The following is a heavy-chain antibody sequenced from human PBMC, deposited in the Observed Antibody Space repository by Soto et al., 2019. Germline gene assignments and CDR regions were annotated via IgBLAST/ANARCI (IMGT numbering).Heavy chain of an antibody. V-gene: IGHV5-51*01. Sequence: GESLKISCRGSGYTFNTYWMGWVRQMPGKGLEWMGFIYPGDSDTTYSPSFQGQVTISVDKSISTAYLQWSSLKVSDTAIYYCARQKLWMATINNGAFDVWGQGTKVTVSS. J-gene: IGHJ3*01. CDR2: IYPGDSDT. D-gene: IGHD2-21*01. CDR1: GYTFNTYW. CDR3: ARQKLWMATINNGAFDV.